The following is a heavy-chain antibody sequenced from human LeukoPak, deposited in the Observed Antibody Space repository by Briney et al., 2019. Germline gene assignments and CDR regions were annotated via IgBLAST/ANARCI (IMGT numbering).Heavy chain of an antibody. Sequence: GESLKISCKASGYSFNSYWMGWVRQMPGEGLEWMGIIYPGDSETRYSPSVQGRVTISVDRSSTTTFLQWSSLEASDSGVYFCARSYCSTGSCSRDYWGQGTLVTVSS. CDR1: GYSFNSYW. D-gene: IGHD2-15*01. V-gene: IGHV5-51*01. CDR2: IYPGDSET. J-gene: IGHJ4*02. CDR3: ARSYCSTGSCSRDY.